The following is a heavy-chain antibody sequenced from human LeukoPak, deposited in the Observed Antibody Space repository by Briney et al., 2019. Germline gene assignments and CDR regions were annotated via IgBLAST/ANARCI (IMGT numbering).Heavy chain of an antibody. CDR3: AKTVEMATGTFDY. D-gene: IGHD5-24*01. CDR1: GGSFSGYY. CDR2: INHSGST. Sequence: SETLSLTCAVYGGSFSGYYWSWIRQPPGKGLEWIGEINHSGSTNYNPSLKSRVTISVDTSKNQFSLKLSSVTAADTAVYYCAKTVEMATGTFDYWGQGTLVTVSS. J-gene: IGHJ4*02. V-gene: IGHV4-34*01.